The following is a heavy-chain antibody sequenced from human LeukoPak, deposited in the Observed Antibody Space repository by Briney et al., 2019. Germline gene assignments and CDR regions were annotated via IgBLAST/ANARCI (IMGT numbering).Heavy chain of an antibody. V-gene: IGHV4-30-4*08. CDR2: IYYSGST. Sequence: SETLSLTCAVYGGSFSGYYWSWIRQPPGKGLEWIGYIYYSGSTYYNPSLKSRVTISVDTSKNQFSLKLSSVTAADTAVYYCAREVGIVVVPHMDVWGKGTTVTVSS. D-gene: IGHD2-2*03. CDR3: AREVGIVVVPHMDV. CDR1: GGSFSGYY. J-gene: IGHJ6*03.